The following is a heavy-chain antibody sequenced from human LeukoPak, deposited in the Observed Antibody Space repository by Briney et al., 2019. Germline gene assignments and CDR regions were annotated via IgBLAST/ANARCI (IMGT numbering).Heavy chain of an antibody. Sequence: PSETLSLTCTVSGGSIRSYYWSWIRQPPGKGLEWIGYIYYSGSTNYKPSLKSRVTISVDTSKNQFSLKLSSVTAADTAVYYCARGGYYGSGNDFRFDPWGQGTLVSVSS. CDR2: IYYSGST. V-gene: IGHV4-59*01. J-gene: IGHJ5*02. CDR3: ARGGYYGSGNDFRFDP. CDR1: GGSIRSYY. D-gene: IGHD3-10*01.